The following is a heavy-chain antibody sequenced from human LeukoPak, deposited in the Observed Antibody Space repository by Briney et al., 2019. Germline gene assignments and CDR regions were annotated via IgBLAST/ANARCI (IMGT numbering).Heavy chain of an antibody. D-gene: IGHD2-8*01. Sequence: ASVKVSCKASGYIFTSYYMHWVRQAPGQGLEGRGRINPSGGSTSYAQKFQGRVTMTRDTSTSTVYMELSSLRSEDTAVYYCAREGDCTNGVCYRPNWFDPWGQGTLVTVSS. V-gene: IGHV1-46*01. CDR3: AREGDCTNGVCYRPNWFDP. CDR1: GYIFTSYY. CDR2: INPSGGST. J-gene: IGHJ5*02.